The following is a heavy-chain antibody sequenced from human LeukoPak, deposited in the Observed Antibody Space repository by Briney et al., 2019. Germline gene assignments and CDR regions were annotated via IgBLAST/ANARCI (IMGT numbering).Heavy chain of an antibody. D-gene: IGHD2-15*01. Sequence: SETLSLTCTVSGGSISSYYWSWIRQPPGKGLEWIGYIYYSGSTNYNPSLKSRVTISVDTSKNQFSLKLSSVTAADTAVYYCARVYCSGGSCYSRGYFDYWGQGTLVTVSS. CDR2: IYYSGST. J-gene: IGHJ4*02. V-gene: IGHV4-59*01. CDR3: ARVYCSGGSCYSRGYFDY. CDR1: GGSISSYY.